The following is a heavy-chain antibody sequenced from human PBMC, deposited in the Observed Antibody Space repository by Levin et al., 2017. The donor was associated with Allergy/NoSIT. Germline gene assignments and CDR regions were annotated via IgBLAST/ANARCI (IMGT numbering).Heavy chain of an antibody. CDR3: ARGAKESVSRYFDWINYYYMDV. J-gene: IGHJ6*03. D-gene: IGHD3-9*01. CDR2: IGTAGDT. Sequence: GESLKISCAASGFTFSSYDMHWVRQATGKGLEWVSAIGTAGDTYYPGSVKGRFTISRENAKNSLYLQMNSLRAGDTAVYYCARGAKESVSRYFDWINYYYMDVWGKGTTVTVSS. CDR1: GFTFSSYD. V-gene: IGHV3-13*04.